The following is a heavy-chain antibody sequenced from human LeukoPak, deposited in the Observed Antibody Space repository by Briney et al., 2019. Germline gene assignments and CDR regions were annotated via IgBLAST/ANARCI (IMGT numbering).Heavy chain of an antibody. V-gene: IGHV4-61*02. CDR3: ATPGIAAAGETFDY. CDR1: GGSISSGSYY. J-gene: IGHJ4*02. Sequence: PSQTLSLTCTVSGGSISSGSYYWSWIRQPAGKGLEWIGRIYTSGSTNYNPSLKSRVTISVDTSKNQFSLKLSSVTAADTAVYYCATPGIAAAGETFDYWGQGTLVTVSS. CDR2: IYTSGST. D-gene: IGHD6-13*01.